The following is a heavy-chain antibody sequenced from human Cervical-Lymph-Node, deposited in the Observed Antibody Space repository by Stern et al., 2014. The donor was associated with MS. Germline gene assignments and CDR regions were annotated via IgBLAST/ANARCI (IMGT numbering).Heavy chain of an antibody. CDR2: ISTYSANT. CDR1: GYTFINYG. Sequence: VQLVQSGGEVKKSGASVKVSCKASGYTFINYGISWVRQAPGQGLEWMGWISTYSANTNYAEKFQGRVTMTTDTSTNTVYMELRSLRSDDTAVYYCAREGYGDPKGGAFDIWGQGTMVTVSS. CDR3: AREGYGDPKGGAFDI. D-gene: IGHD2-21*01. J-gene: IGHJ3*02. V-gene: IGHV1-18*01.